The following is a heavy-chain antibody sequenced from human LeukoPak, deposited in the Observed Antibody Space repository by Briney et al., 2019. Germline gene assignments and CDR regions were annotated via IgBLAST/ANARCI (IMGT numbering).Heavy chain of an antibody. J-gene: IGHJ5*02. D-gene: IGHD2-2*03. CDR2: INHSGST. V-gene: IGHV4-34*01. CDR3: ARLLVGYWFDP. CDR1: GGSFSGYY. Sequence: SEALSLTCAVYGGSFSGYYWSWIRQPPGKGLEWIGEINHSGSTNYSPSLKSRVTISVDTSKNQFSLKLSSVTAADTAVYYCARLLVGYWFDPWGQGTLVTVSS.